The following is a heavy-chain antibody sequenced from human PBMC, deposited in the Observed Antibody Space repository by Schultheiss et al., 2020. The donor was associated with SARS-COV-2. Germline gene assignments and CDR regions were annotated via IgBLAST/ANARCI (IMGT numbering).Heavy chain of an antibody. Sequence: GESLKISCAASGFTFSSYAMSWVRQAPGKGLEWVSYISSSGSTIYYADSVKGRFTISRDNAKNSLYLQMNSLRAEDTAVYYCARGADDADYWGQGTLVTVSS. CDR1: GFTFSSYA. D-gene: IGHD2-2*01. CDR3: ARGADDADY. V-gene: IGHV3-48*04. CDR2: ISSSGSTI. J-gene: IGHJ4*02.